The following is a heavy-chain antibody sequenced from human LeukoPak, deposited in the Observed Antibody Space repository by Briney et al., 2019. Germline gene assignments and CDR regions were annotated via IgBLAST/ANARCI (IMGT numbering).Heavy chain of an antibody. CDR3: VGEPTYEGLVY. Sequence: GGPLRLPCIVSGFIFSHYGVNCLRQAPGKGVEGVADISQDESEKYCVDCVQGRFTISRDNAKNSLYLQMNSLRAEDTAVYYCVGEPTYEGLVYWGQGPPVTVSS. CDR2: ISQDESEK. D-gene: IGHD2-8*01. CDR1: GFIFSHYG. V-gene: IGHV3-7*01. J-gene: IGHJ4*02.